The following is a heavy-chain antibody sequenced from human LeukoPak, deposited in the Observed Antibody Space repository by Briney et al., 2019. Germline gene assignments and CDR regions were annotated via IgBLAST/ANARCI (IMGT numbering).Heavy chain of an antibody. CDR2: FDPEDGET. J-gene: IGHJ4*02. V-gene: IGHV1-24*01. CDR3: ARQLNGLGYCSGGSCYSGIVY. CDR1: GYTLTELS. D-gene: IGHD2-15*01. Sequence: ASVTVSCKVSGYTLTELSMHWVRQAPGKGLEWMGGFDPEDGETIYAQKFQGRVTITADKSTSTAYLDLSSLRSEDTAVYYCARQLNGLGYCSGGSCYSGIVYWGQGTLVTVSS.